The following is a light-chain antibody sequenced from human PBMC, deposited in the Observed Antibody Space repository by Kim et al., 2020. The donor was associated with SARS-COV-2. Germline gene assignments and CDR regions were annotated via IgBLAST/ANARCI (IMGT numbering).Light chain of an antibody. Sequence: SYELTQPPSVSVSPGQTARITCSGDALPNQYAYWYQQKPGQAPVLVIYKDNERASGIPERFTGSNSGTTVTLTISGVQAEDEADFYCQSADSSGTYLVFGGGTQLTVL. J-gene: IGLJ2*01. V-gene: IGLV3-25*03. CDR1: ALPNQY. CDR3: QSADSSGTYLV. CDR2: KDN.